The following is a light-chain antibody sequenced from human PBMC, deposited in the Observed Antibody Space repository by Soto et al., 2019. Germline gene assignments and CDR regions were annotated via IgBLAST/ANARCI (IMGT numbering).Light chain of an antibody. V-gene: IGLV1-40*01. Sequence: QSVLTQPPSVSGAPGQRVTISCTGSSSNIGAGYDVHWYQQLPGTAPKLLIYGNSNRPSGVPDRFSGSKSGTSASLAITGLQAEDEADSFCQSYASSRSALFGGGAKLTVL. CDR2: GNS. CDR1: SSNIGAGYD. J-gene: IGLJ3*02. CDR3: QSYASSRSAL.